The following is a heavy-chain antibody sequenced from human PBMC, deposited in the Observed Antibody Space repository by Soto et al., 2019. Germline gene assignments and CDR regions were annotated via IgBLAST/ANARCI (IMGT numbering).Heavy chain of an antibody. CDR3: ARDLAVGLVDY. V-gene: IGHV1-18*01. J-gene: IGHJ4*02. CDR2: ISAYNGNT. Sequence: QVQLVQSGAEVKKPGASVKVSCKASGYTFTSYGISWVRQATGQGLEWMGWISAYNGNTKYAQKLQGRVTMTTDTPTNTAYMEVRGLRSDETAVYYCARDLAVGLVDYWSQGNLVTVAS. CDR1: GYTFTSYG. D-gene: IGHD6-19*01.